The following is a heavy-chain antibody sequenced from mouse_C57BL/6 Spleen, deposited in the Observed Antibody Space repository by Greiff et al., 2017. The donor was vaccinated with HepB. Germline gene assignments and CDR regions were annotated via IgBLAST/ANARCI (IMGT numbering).Heavy chain of an antibody. CDR3: TTSNYWAY. D-gene: IGHD2-5*01. Sequence: EVQLQQSGAELVRPGASVKLSCTASGFNIKDDYMHWVKQRPEQGLEWIGWIDPENGDTEYASKFQGKATITADTSSNTAYLQLSSLTSEDTAVYYCTTSNYWAYGGQGTLVTVSA. CDR1: GFNIKDDY. CDR2: IDPENGDT. V-gene: IGHV14-4*01. J-gene: IGHJ3*01.